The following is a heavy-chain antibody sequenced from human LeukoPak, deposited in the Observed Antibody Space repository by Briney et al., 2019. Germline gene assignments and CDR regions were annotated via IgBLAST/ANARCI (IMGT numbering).Heavy chain of an antibody. Sequence: GRSLRLSCAASGFTFSSYGIHWVRQAPGKGLEWVSSISSSSSYIYYADSVKGRFTISRDNAKNSLYLQMNSLRAEDTAVYYCARDHVLLWFGELHYYYYGMDVWGQGTTVTVSS. J-gene: IGHJ6*02. CDR2: ISSSSSYI. D-gene: IGHD3-10*01. CDR1: GFTFSSYG. V-gene: IGHV3-21*01. CDR3: ARDHVLLWFGELHYYYYGMDV.